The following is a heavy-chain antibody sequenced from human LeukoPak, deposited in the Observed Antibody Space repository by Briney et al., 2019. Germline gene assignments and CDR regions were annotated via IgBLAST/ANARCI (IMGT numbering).Heavy chain of an antibody. Sequence: SGTLSLTCAVSGGSISSSNWWSWVSQHPRKGLEGCGGNYHSGSTNYNPSLKSRVTISVDNSKNQFSLKLSSVTAADTAVYYCARNYCSGSSDRFDPWGQGTMVTVSS. CDR3: ARNYCSGSSDRFDP. CDR1: GGSISSSNW. D-gene: IGHD3-10*01. J-gene: IGHJ5*02. CDR2: NYHSGST. V-gene: IGHV4-4*02.